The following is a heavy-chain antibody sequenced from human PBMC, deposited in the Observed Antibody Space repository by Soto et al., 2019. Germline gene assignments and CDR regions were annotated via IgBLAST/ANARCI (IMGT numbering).Heavy chain of an antibody. CDR1: GFTFGDYW. CDR3: ARVKGRTATNY. Sequence: GGTLRLSCSASGFTFGDYWLTWVRQAPGKGLEWVANINQDGGGKFYVDSLKGRFTISRDNAKNSLYLQMNSLSAEDTAMYYFARVKGRTATNYWGRGTLVTVSS. V-gene: IGHV3-7*03. J-gene: IGHJ4*02. CDR2: INQDGGGK. D-gene: IGHD1-26*01.